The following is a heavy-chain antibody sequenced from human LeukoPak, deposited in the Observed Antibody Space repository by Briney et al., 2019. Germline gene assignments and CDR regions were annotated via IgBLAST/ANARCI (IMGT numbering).Heavy chain of an antibody. CDR3: VRDRGAYYFDY. J-gene: IGHJ4*02. CDR1: GGSFSGYY. D-gene: IGHD3-10*01. CDR2: IYYSGNT. Sequence: SETLSLTCAVYGGSFSGYYWSWIRQPPGKGLEWIGCIYYSGNTYYNPSLKSRVTITIDTSKNQFSLRLNSVTAADTAIYYCVRDRGAYYFDYWGQGTLVTVSS. V-gene: IGHV4-34*01.